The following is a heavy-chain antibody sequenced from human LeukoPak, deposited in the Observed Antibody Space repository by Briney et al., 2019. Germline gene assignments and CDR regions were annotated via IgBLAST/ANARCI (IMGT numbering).Heavy chain of an antibody. D-gene: IGHD6-13*01. V-gene: IGHV3-23*01. CDR3: AKDLVAAGDYFDY. CDR2: ISGSGGST. J-gene: IGHJ4*02. Sequence: GGSLRLSCAASGFTFSSYAMSWVRQAPGKGVEWVSAISGSGGSTYYADSVKGRFTISRDNSKNTLYLQMNSLRAEDTAVYYCAKDLVAAGDYFDYWGQGTLVTVSS. CDR1: GFTFSSYA.